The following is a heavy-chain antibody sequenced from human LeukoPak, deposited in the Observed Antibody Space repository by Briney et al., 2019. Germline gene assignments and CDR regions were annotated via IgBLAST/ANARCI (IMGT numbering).Heavy chain of an antibody. V-gene: IGHV3-23*01. D-gene: IGHD3-22*01. J-gene: IGHJ3*02. CDR2: ISDSGGST. CDR1: GFTFSSYA. Sequence: GGSLRLSCAASGFTFSSYAMSWVRQAPGKGLEWVSAISDSGGSTYYADSVKGRFTISRDNAKNSLYLQMNSLRAEDTALYYCAKRGVDYYDSSGHPGDAFDIWGQGTMVTVSS. CDR3: AKRGVDYYDSSGHPGDAFDI.